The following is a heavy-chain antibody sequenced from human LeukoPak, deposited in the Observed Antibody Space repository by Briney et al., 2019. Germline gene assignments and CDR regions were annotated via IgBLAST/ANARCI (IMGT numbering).Heavy chain of an antibody. J-gene: IGHJ5*02. CDR3: AREAPRERGHSLVSWFDP. Sequence: ASVKVSCKASGYTFTGYYMHWVRQAPGQGLEWMGWINPNSGGTNYAQKFQGRVTMTRDTSISTAYMELSRLRSDDTAVYYCAREAPRERGHSLVSWFDPWGQGTLVTVSS. CDR2: INPNSGGT. CDR1: GYTFTGYY. D-gene: IGHD1-1*01. V-gene: IGHV1-2*02.